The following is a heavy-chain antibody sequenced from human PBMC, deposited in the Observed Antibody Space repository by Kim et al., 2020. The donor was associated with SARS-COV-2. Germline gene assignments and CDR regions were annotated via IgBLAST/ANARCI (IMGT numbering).Heavy chain of an antibody. CDR3: AKIRWDFTDYGMDV. Sequence: YADSVKGRFTIARDNAKHSLYLHRTSLRAEDTALYYCAKIRWDFTDYGMDVWGQGTTVTVSS. D-gene: IGHD2-8*02. J-gene: IGHJ6*02. V-gene: IGHV3-9*01.